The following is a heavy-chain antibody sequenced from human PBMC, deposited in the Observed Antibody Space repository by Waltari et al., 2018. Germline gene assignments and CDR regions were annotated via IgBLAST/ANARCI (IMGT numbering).Heavy chain of an antibody. V-gene: IGHV3-30*19. CDR1: GSSLDTYG. J-gene: IGHJ4*02. D-gene: IGHD3-10*01. CDR2: IFFGGGDS. CDR3: AKDAFGNTYLDH. Sequence: QVQLVESGGGVVQPGMSLRLSCAASGSSLDTYGMHWVRQAPRKGLEWVALIFFGGGDSFYADSVRGRFTISRDNSKNTLYLDINSLRLDDTAIYYCAKDAFGNTYLDHWGQGTLVTVSS.